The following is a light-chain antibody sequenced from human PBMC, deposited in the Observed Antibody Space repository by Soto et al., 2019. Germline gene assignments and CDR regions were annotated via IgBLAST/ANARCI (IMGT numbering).Light chain of an antibody. Sequence: PMTQSPSSLSASVGDRVTITCRASQSIGTYLNWYRQRPGKAPELLIFLASTLQSGVPSRFSGSGSGTDFSLTIGSLQPEDFATYYCQQSFSALVTFGGGTKVQI. CDR1: QSIGTY. V-gene: IGKV1-39*01. CDR2: LAS. CDR3: QQSFSALVT. J-gene: IGKJ4*01.